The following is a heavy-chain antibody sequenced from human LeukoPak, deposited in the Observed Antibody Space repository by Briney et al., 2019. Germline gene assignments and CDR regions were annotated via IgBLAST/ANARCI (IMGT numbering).Heavy chain of an antibody. J-gene: IGHJ4*02. D-gene: IGHD5-12*01. CDR3: ARSSLGTITAGPFDY. CDR2: ISVYNGNT. V-gene: IGHV1-18*01. Sequence: ASVKVSCKASGYTFISYGIAWVRQAPGQGLEGRGWISVYNGNTNYAQKLQGRVSMTTDTSTTTAYMELRSLTSDDTALYYCARSSLGTITAGPFDYWGQGTLVTVSS. CDR1: GYTFISYG.